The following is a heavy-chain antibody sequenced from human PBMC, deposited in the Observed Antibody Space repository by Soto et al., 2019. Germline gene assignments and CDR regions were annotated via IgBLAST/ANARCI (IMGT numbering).Heavy chain of an antibody. V-gene: IGHV1-2*04. CDR2: INPNSGGT. D-gene: IGHD3-22*01. J-gene: IGHJ6*02. CDR1: GYTFTGYY. CDR3: ARGYYYDSSGYYAADYYYGMDV. Sequence: ASVKVSCKASGYTFTGYYMHWVRQAPGQGLEWMGWINPNSGGTNYAQKFQGWVTMTRDTSISTTYMELSRLRSDDTAVYYCARGYYYDSSGYYAADYYYGMDVWGQGTTVTISS.